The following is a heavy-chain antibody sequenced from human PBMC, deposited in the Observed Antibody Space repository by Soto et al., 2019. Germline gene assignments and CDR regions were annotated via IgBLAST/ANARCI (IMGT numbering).Heavy chain of an antibody. V-gene: IGHV4-30-2*01. CDR1: GGSISSGGYS. CDR3: ASTMYYDFWSGYHY. CDR2: IYHSGST. Sequence: SETLSLTCAVSGGSISSGGYSWSWTRQPPGKGLEWIGYIYHSGSTYYNPSLKSRVTISVDRSKNQFSLKLSSVTAADTAVYYCASTMYYDFWSGYHYWGQGTLVTVSS. D-gene: IGHD3-3*01. J-gene: IGHJ4*02.